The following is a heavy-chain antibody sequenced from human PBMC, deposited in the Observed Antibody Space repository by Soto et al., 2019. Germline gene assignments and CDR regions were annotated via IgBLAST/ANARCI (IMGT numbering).Heavy chain of an antibody. J-gene: IGHJ1*01. D-gene: IGHD6-19*01. CDR2: MNPSGGST. CDR1: GYTFTSYY. V-gene: IGHV1-46*04. Sequence: QLQLVQSGAEVKKPVASVKVSCKASGYTFTSYYMHWVRQAPGQGLEWMGIMNPSGGSTSYAQKLQGRVTMTRDTSTRTVYMELSSLRSEDTAVYYCAREVAVAGTEHWGQGTLVTVSS. CDR3: AREVAVAGTEH.